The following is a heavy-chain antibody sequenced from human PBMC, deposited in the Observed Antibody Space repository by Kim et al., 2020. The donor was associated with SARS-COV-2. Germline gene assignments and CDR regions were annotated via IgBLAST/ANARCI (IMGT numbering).Heavy chain of an antibody. CDR2: ISGSGGST. Sequence: GGSLRLSCAASGFTFSSYAMSWLRQAPGKGLEWVSGISGSGGSTYYADSVTGRFTISRDNSKNTLYLQMNSLRAEDTAVYYCAKRTMIVGIWGQGTLVTVSS. J-gene: IGHJ4*02. CDR1: GFTFSSYA. CDR3: AKRTMIVGI. D-gene: IGHD3-22*01. V-gene: IGHV3-23*01.